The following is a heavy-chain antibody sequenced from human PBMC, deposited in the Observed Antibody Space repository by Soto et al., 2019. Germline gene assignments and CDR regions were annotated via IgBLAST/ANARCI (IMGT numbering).Heavy chain of an antibody. CDR2: IYSGGSS. CDR3: ARLGPYGSESYSFRYNWFDP. V-gene: IGHV3-53*01. Sequence: GGSLRLSCAASGFTFSNYAMTWVRQTPGKGLEWVSVIYSGGSSYYAVSVQGRFTISRDNSKNTVYLQMNSLRGEDTAMYYCARLGPYGSESYSFRYNWFDPWGQGTQVTVSS. D-gene: IGHD3-10*01. CDR1: GFTFSNYA. J-gene: IGHJ5*02.